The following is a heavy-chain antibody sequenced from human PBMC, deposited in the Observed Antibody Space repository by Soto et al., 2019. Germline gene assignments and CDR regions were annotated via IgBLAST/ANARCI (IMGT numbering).Heavy chain of an antibody. V-gene: IGHV1-69*13. D-gene: IGHD2-2*01. CDR2: IIPIFGTA. CDR3: ASGSSTSCYPACYYYGMDV. CDR1: GGTFSSYA. Sequence: VASVKVSCKASGGTFSSYAISWVRQAPGQGLEWMGGIIPIFGTANYAQKFQGRVTITADESTSTAYMELSSLRSEDTAVYYCASGSSTSCYPACYYYGMDVWGQGTTVTVSS. J-gene: IGHJ6*02.